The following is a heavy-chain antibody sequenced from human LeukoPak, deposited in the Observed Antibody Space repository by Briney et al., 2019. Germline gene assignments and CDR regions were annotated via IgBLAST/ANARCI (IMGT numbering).Heavy chain of an antibody. Sequence: PGGSLRLSCAVSGLTFISFTMNWVRQAPGKGLEWVSSISSSSSDKYYADSVKDRFTISRDNAKNSLYLQMDSLRADDTAVYYCARGQGVAGYWGQGTLVTVSS. D-gene: IGHD3-10*01. V-gene: IGHV3-21*01. J-gene: IGHJ4*02. CDR2: ISSSSSDK. CDR3: ARGQGVAGY. CDR1: GLTFISFT.